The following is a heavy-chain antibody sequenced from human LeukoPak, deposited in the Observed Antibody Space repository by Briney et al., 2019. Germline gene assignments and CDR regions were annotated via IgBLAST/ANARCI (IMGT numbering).Heavy chain of an antibody. D-gene: IGHD2-2*01. CDR3: AKDMRDKGGSTNKYSLYFDS. V-gene: IGHV3-43*02. J-gene: IGHJ4*02. CDR2: NSGDGNSA. CDR1: GFTFDDYD. Sequence: GGSVRLSCAASGFTFDDYDMHWVRQAPGKGLESVSLNSGDGNSAYYAESVKGRFSISRGNSKKSLYLQMSSLRTEDTALYYCAKDMRDKGGSTNKYSLYFDSWGQGTLVTVSS.